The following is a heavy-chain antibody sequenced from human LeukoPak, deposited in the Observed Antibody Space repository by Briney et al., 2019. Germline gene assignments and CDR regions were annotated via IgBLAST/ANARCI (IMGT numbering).Heavy chain of an antibody. CDR1: GGSISSYY. Sequence: SETLSLTCTVSGGSISSYYWSWIRQPAGKGLEWIGRIYTSGSTNYNPSLKSRVTISVDTSKNQFSLKLGSVTAADTAVYYCARTDPYDILTGYYSGYYYMDVWGKGTTVTVSS. J-gene: IGHJ6*03. CDR3: ARTDPYDILTGYYSGYYYMDV. CDR2: IYTSGST. V-gene: IGHV4-4*07. D-gene: IGHD3-9*01.